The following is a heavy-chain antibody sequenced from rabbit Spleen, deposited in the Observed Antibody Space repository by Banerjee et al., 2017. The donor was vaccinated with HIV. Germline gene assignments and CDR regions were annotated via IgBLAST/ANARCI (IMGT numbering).Heavy chain of an antibody. J-gene: IGHJ4*01. V-gene: IGHV1S40*01. CDR3: ARVSETSGWGEDL. D-gene: IGHD4-1*01. CDR2: IYTGSGST. CDR1: GFSFSSAYD. Sequence: QSLEESGGDLVKPGASLTLTCTASGFSFSSAYDMCWVRQAPGKGLEWIAYIYTGSGSTWYATWAKGRFTISKTSSTTVTLQMTSLTAADTATYFCARVSETSGWGEDLWGPGTLVTVS.